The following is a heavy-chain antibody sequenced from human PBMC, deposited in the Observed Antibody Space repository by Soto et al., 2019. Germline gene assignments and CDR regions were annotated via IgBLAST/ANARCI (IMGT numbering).Heavy chain of an antibody. D-gene: IGHD3-3*01. CDR1: GYTFTSYD. CDR3: ARGINNGATYYDFWSGYYHYYYYYMDV. V-gene: IGHV1-8*01. J-gene: IGHJ6*03. Sequence: ASVKVSCKASGYTFTSYDINWVRQATGQGLEWMGWMNPNSGNTGYAQKFQGRVTMTRNTSISTAYMELSSLRSEDTAVDYCARGINNGATYYDFWSGYYHYYYYYMDVWGKGTTVTVSS. CDR2: MNPNSGNT.